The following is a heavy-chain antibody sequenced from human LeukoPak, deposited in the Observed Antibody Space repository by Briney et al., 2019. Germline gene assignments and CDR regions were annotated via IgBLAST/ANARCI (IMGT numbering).Heavy chain of an antibody. CDR1: GFPFSTYW. CDR3: ATRTGGWFPY. J-gene: IGHJ4*02. CDR2: INQDGSEK. Sequence: GGALGLSCAASGFPFSTYWMSWVRPAPGEGLEWVANINQDGSEKYYVDSVKGRFTISRDNAKNSLYLQMNSLRAEDTAVYYCATRTGGWFPYWGQGTLVTVSS. D-gene: IGHD6-19*01. V-gene: IGHV3-7*01.